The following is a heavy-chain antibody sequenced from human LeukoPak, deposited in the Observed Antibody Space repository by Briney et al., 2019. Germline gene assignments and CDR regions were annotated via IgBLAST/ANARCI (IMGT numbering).Heavy chain of an antibody. V-gene: IGHV3-30*02. CDR2: IRYDGSNK. CDR1: GFAFSNYG. D-gene: IGHD3-10*01. J-gene: IGHJ4*02. CDR3: ARVSYYYGSGSYRPTAVYYFDY. Sequence: PGGSLRLSCAASGFAFSNYGMHWVRQVPGKGLEWVAFIRYDGSNKYYADSVKGRFTISRDNSKNTLFLQMNSLRTEDTAVYYCARVSYYYGSGSYRPTAVYYFDYWGQGTLVTVSS.